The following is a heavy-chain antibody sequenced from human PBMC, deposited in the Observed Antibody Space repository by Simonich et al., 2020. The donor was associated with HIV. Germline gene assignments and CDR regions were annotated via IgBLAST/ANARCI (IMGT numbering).Heavy chain of an antibody. V-gene: IGHV4-34*12. CDR2: IIHSVRT. J-gene: IGHJ4*02. CDR3: ARRGPRYYDSSGYYSR. D-gene: IGHD3-22*01. Sequence: QVQLQQWGAGLLKPSETLSLTCAVYVGSFSGYYCSGIRQPPGKRLDGMGEIIHSVRTNYNPSLKSRVTISVDTSKNKFSLKLSSVTAADTAVYYCARRGPRYYDSSGYYSRWGQGTLVTVSS. CDR1: VGSFSGYY.